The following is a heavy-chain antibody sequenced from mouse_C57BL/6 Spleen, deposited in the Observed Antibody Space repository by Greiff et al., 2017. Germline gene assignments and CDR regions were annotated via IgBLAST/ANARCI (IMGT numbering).Heavy chain of an antibody. D-gene: IGHD3-2*01. V-gene: IGHV14-2*01. CDR3: ARARQPLDY. CDR2: IDPEDGET. Sequence: EVQLQESGAELVKPGASVKLSCTASGFNIKDYYMHWVKQRTEQGLEWIGRIDPEDGETKYATKFQGKATITADTASNTAYLQLSSLTSEDTAVYYCARARQPLDYWGQGTTLTVSS. CDR1: GFNIKDYY. J-gene: IGHJ2*01.